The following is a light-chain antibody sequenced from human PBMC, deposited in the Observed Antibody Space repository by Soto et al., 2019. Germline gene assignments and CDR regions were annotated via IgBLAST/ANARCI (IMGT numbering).Light chain of an antibody. CDR1: SSDVGSYNF. V-gene: IGLV2-14*02. CDR2: EAS. J-gene: IGLJ2*01. CDR3: QSYDSSLSGVV. Sequence: QSALTQPASVSGSPGQSITISCTGTSSDVGSYNFVSWYQQHPGKAPKLMIYEASKRPSGVSNRFSGSKSGNTASLTISGLQAEDEADYYCQSYDSSLSGVVFGGGTKLTVL.